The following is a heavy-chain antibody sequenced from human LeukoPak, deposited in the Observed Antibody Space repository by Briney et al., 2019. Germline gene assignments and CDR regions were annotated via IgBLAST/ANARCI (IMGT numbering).Heavy chain of an antibody. J-gene: IGHJ4*02. D-gene: IGHD3-16*02. CDR3: VSHSGSYRFDS. V-gene: IGHV4-59*08. Sequence: SETLSLTCTVSGDSISSFYWSWIRQSSGKGLEWIGLISHSGSTNYSPSLKNRVTMSVDPSTSRFSLRLTSVTAADTAVYYCVSHSGSYRFDSWGQGILVTVSS. CDR2: ISHSGST. CDR1: GDSISSFY.